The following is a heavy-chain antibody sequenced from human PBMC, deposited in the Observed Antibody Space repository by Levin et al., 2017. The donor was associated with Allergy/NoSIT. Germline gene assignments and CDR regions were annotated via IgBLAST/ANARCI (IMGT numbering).Heavy chain of an antibody. CDR3: ASFPSTRYKVKWFDP. J-gene: IGHJ5*02. D-gene: IGHD1-1*01. CDR1: GGSFSGYY. Sequence: SETLSLTCAVYGGSFSGYYWSWIRQPPGKGLEWIGEINHSGSTNYNPSLKSRVTISVDTSKNQFSLKLSSVTAADTAVYYCASFPSTRYKVKWFDPWGQGTLVTVSS. CDR2: INHSGST. V-gene: IGHV4-34*01.